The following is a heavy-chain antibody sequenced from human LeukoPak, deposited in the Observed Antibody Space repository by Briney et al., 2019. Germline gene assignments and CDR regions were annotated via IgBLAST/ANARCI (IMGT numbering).Heavy chain of an antibody. D-gene: IGHD3-16*01. V-gene: IGHV3-11*06. CDR1: GFTFSDYY. CDR2: ISSSSSYT. J-gene: IGHJ5*02. Sequence: KPGGSLRLSCAASGFTFSDYYMRWIRQARGKGLEWVSYISSSSSYTNYADSVKGRFTISRDNAKHSLYPQITSPRAEDTAVYYRARDRGPRRATNWFDPWGQGNLVTVSS. CDR3: ARDRGPRRATNWFDP.